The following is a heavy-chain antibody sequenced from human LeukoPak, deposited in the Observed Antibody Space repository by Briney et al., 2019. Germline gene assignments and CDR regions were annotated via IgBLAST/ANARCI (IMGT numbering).Heavy chain of an antibody. Sequence: GGSLRLSCAASGFTFRSYSMNWVRQAPGKGLEWVSAIDPSSTYIYYADSVKGQFTISRDNAENSLYLQMNSLRAEDTAVYYCATSGGGEYSFDDWGQGTLVTVSS. CDR3: ATSGGGEYSFDD. CDR2: IDPSSTYI. D-gene: IGHD3-16*01. CDR1: GFTFRSYS. J-gene: IGHJ4*02. V-gene: IGHV3-21*01.